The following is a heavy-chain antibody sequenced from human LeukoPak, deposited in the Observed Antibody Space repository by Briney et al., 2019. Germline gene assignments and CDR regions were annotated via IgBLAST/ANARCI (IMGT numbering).Heavy chain of an antibody. CDR2: IKQDGSEK. D-gene: IGHD3-22*01. CDR3: ARWYHYDSSGYCYYFDY. Sequence: GGSLRLSCAASGFTFSSYWMSWVRQAPGKGLEWVANIKQDGSEKYYVDSVKGRFTISRDNAKNSLYLQMNSLRAEDTAVYYCARWYHYDSSGYCYYFDYWGQGTLVTVSS. J-gene: IGHJ4*02. V-gene: IGHV3-7*01. CDR1: GFTFSSYW.